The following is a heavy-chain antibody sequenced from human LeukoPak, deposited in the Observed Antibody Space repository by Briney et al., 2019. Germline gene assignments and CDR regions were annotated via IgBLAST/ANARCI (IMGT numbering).Heavy chain of an antibody. Sequence: ASVKVSCKASGYTFTGYYMHWVRQAPGQGLEWMGWINPNSGGTNYAQEFQGWVTMTRDTSISTAYMELSRLRSDDTAVYYCARGVVVAATSWFDPWGQGTLVTVSS. D-gene: IGHD2-15*01. CDR2: INPNSGGT. CDR3: ARGVVVAATSWFDP. CDR1: GYTFTGYY. V-gene: IGHV1-2*04. J-gene: IGHJ5*02.